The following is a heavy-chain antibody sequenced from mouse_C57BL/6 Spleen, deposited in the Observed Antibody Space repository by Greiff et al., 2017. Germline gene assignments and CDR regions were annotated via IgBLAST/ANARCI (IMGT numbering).Heavy chain of an antibody. CDR3: ASGGAGGEFAY. Sequence: QVQLQPSGAELVKPGASVTISCKASGYAFSSYWMNWVKQRPGTGLAWIGQIYPGAGDTNYNGKFKGKATLTADKSSSTAYMQLSSLTSEDSAVYVCASGGAGGEFAYWGQGTMVTVSA. D-gene: IGHD1-1*02. CDR1: GYAFSSYW. J-gene: IGHJ3*01. V-gene: IGHV1-80*01. CDR2: IYPGAGDT.